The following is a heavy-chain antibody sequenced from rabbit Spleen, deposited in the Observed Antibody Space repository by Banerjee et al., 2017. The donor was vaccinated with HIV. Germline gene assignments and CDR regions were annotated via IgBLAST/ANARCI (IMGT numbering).Heavy chain of an antibody. CDR3: ASSYDFSGSGCGLNL. CDR2: IYARSGST. D-gene: IGHD1-1*01. V-gene: IGHV1S47*01. J-gene: IGHJ4*01. Sequence: QEQLVESGGGLVQPEGSLTLTCTASGFSFSSNYFMCWVRQAPGKGLEWIACIYARSGSTYYASWVNGRFTISRSTSLNTVTLQMTSLTAADTATYFCASSYDFSGSGCGLNLWGPGTLVTVS. CDR1: GFSFSSNYF.